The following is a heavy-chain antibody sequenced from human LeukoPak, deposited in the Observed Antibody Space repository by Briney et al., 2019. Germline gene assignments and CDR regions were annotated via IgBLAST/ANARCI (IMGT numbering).Heavy chain of an antibody. CDR1: GGSFSGYY. J-gene: IGHJ4*02. V-gene: IGHV4-34*01. Sequence: SETLSLTCAVYGGSFSGYYWSWIRQPPGKGLEWIGEINHSGSTNYNPSLKSRVTISVDTSKNQFSLKLSSVTPEDTAVYYCARGRREVINYYDSSDFYYFDYWGQGTLVTVSS. D-gene: IGHD3-22*01. CDR3: ARGRREVINYYDSSDFYYFDY. CDR2: INHSGST.